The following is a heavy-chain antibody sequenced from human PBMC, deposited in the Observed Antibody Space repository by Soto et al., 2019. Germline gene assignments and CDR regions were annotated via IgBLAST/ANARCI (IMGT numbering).Heavy chain of an antibody. D-gene: IGHD3-22*01. CDR3: ARAAPYYYDSSGYGMGY. V-gene: IGHV1-69*06. CDR1: GGTFSSYA. CDR2: IIPIFGTA. Sequence: SVKVSCKASGGTFSSYAISWVRQAPGQGLEWMGGIIPIFGTANYAQKFQGRVTITADKSTSTAYMELSSLRSEDTAVYYCARAAPYYYDSSGYGMGYWRQGTGVTVSS. J-gene: IGHJ4*02.